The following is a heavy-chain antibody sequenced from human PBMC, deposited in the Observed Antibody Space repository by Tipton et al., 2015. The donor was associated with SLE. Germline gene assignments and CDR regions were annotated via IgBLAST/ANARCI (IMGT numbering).Heavy chain of an antibody. J-gene: IGHJ3*01. Sequence: SLRLSCSASGFTFNSHWMTWVRQAPGKGLEWVANIKQDGSEKYYVDSVKGRFTISRDNVKNSLYLQMNSLRADDTAVYYCARDSMNNPFDVWGQGTLVTVSS. CDR2: IKQDGSEK. V-gene: IGHV3-7*01. CDR3: ARDSMNNPFDV. D-gene: IGHD1/OR15-1a*01. CDR1: GFTFNSHW.